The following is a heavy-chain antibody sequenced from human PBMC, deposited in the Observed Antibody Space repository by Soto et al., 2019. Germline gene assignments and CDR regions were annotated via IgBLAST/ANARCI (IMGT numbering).Heavy chain of an antibody. CDR2: INHRGSI. CDR1: GGSFSGYY. Sequence: QVQLQQWGAGLLKPSETLSLNCAVYGGSFSGYYWSWIRQPPGKGLEWIGEINHRGSINYNPSLKSRVTMSVDTSKNQFSLKLXXVTAAXXXXXXXXXXXXXXXXXXXXXXXXXXXXXXWGQGTAV. V-gene: IGHV4-34*01. J-gene: IGHJ6*02. CDR3: XXXXXXXXXXXXXXXXXXXXXXX.